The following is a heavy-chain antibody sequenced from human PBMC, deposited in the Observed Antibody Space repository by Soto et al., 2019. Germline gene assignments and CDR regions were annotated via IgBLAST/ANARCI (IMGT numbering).Heavy chain of an antibody. CDR2: IGSCGGYI. Sequence: EVQLVESGGGLVQPGGSLKLSCAVSGFTFSRYSMNWVRQAPGKGLEWVSYIGSCGGYINYADSVKGRFTISRDNAMNSFFLQMDSLRGEDTAVYYCARDRSPGTMRGEIRQTVFDSWGQGTLVTVSS. CDR1: GFTFSRYS. V-gene: IGHV3-48*01. J-gene: IGHJ4*02. CDR3: ARDRSPGTMRGEIRQTVFDS. D-gene: IGHD3-10*01.